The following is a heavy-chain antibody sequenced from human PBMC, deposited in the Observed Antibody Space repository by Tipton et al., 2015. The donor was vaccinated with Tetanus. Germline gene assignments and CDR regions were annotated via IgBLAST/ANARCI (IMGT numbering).Heavy chain of an antibody. V-gene: IGHV4-39*01. Sequence: TLSLTCIVSGGSIGSSFYYWGWIRQPPGKGLEWIGSIYYSGSTYYNPSLKSRVTISVDTSKNQFSLKLSSVTAADTAVYYCARTSIPAADYCFDYWGQGTLVTVSS. J-gene: IGHJ4*02. D-gene: IGHD2-2*01. CDR3: ARTSIPAADYCFDY. CDR2: IYYSGST. CDR1: GGSIGSSFYY.